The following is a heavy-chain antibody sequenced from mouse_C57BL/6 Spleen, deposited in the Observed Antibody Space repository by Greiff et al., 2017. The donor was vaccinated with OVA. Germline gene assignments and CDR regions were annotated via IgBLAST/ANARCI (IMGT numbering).Heavy chain of an antibody. CDR1: GFTFSSYT. D-gene: IGHD2-4*01. J-gene: IGHJ4*01. Sequence: DVKLVESGGGLVKPGGSLKLSCAASGFTFSSYTMSWVRQTPEKRLEWVATISGGGGNTYYPDSVKGRFTISRDNAKNTLYLQMSSLRSEDTALYYCARYYDYDDGGRHYAMDYWGQGTSVTVSS. CDR3: ARYYDYDDGGRHYAMDY. CDR2: ISGGGGNT. V-gene: IGHV5-9*01.